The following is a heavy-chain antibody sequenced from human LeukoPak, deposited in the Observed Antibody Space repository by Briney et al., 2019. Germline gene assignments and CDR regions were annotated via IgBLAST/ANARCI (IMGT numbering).Heavy chain of an antibody. J-gene: IGHJ5*02. CDR1: GGAFSSYA. V-gene: IGHV1-69*01. CDR3: ARDPYYYDSSGYYT. D-gene: IGHD3-22*01. Sequence: SVKVSCKASGGAFSSYAISWVRQAPGQGLEWMGGIIPIFGTANYAQKFQGRVTITADESTSTAYMELSSLRSEDTAVYYCARDPYYYDSSGYYTWGQGTLVTVSS. CDR2: IIPIFGTA.